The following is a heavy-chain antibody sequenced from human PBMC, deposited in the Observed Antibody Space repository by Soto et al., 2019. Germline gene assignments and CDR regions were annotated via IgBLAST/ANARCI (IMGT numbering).Heavy chain of an antibody. CDR3: ARGDSNSWSDD. CDR1: GFTFRSYA. D-gene: IGHD6-13*01. Sequence: PGGSLRLSCAASGFTFRSYAMDWVRQAPGKGLEWVAVISYDGTNKYYADSVKGRFTISRDNSKNTLSPQMNSLRAEDTAVYYCARGDSNSWSDDWGQGTLVTVSS. V-gene: IGHV3-30*01. CDR2: ISYDGTNK. J-gene: IGHJ4*02.